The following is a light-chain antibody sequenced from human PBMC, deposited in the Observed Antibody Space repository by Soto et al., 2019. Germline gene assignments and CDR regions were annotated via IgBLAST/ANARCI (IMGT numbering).Light chain of an antibody. Sequence: DIQMTQSPSSLSASVGDRVTLTCRASQVISNYLAWYQQKPGKVPKLLVFAASILQSGVPSRFSGSGSGSDFTLTITSLQPEDVATYYCQKYDSAPLTFG. CDR2: AAS. CDR3: QKYDSAPLT. J-gene: IGKJ3*01. CDR1: QVISNY. V-gene: IGKV1-27*01.